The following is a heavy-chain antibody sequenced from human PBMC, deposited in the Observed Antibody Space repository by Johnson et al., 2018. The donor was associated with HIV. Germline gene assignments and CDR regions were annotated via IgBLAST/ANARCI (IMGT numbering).Heavy chain of an antibody. CDR3: TTPSGSYVSSYDAFDI. V-gene: IGHV3-15*01. Sequence: VQLVESGGGLVKPGGSLRISCAASGFSFTNAWMSWVRQGPGKGLEWVGRIKSKTDGGTTDYAAPVKGRFTISRDDSKNTLYLQMNSLKTEDTAVYYCTTPSGSYVSSYDAFDIWGQGTMVTVSS. CDR1: GFSFTNAW. D-gene: IGHD1-26*01. J-gene: IGHJ3*02. CDR2: IKSKTDGGTT.